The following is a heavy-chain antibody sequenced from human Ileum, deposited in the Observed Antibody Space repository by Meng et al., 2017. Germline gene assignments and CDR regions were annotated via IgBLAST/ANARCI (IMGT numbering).Heavy chain of an antibody. Sequence: QVQLVPSGGEIETPGASMKVSCKASGYTFTTNEINWVRQAPGQGLEWMGWVSPSSGNTHYAQKFQGRVTMTRDISISTVYMELTSLKSDDTAVYYCARGVGDLGDYWGQGTLVTVSS. CDR2: VSPSSGNT. D-gene: IGHD3-16*01. CDR1: GYTFTTNE. V-gene: IGHV1-8*01. J-gene: IGHJ4*02. CDR3: ARGVGDLGDY.